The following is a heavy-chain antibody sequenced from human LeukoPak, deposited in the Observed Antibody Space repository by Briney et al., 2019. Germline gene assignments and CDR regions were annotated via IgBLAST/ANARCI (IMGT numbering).Heavy chain of an antibody. Sequence: SQTLSLTCTVSGGSISSGDYYWSWIRQPPGKGLEWIGYIYYIGNTFYNPSLKSRVTISVDTSKNQFSLKLSSVTAADTAVYYCARGTVVTPAFDIWGQGTMVTVSS. V-gene: IGHV4-30-4*01. CDR1: GGSISSGDYY. D-gene: IGHD4-23*01. CDR2: IYYIGNT. J-gene: IGHJ3*02. CDR3: ARGTVVTPAFDI.